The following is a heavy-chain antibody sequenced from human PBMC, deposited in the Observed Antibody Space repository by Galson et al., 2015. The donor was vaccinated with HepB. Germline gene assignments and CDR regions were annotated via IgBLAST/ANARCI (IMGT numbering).Heavy chain of an antibody. CDR3: ARVPAYGDFIPRYFDS. CDR1: GFNFDNYA. J-gene: IGHJ4*02. Sequence: SLRLSCAASGFNFDNYAMGWVRQGPGKGLHWVSGISSSGDSTYYADSVKGRFTISRDNSKNTVSLQMNSLTVEDAAVYYCARVPAYGDFIPRYFDSWGQGTLVTVSS. D-gene: IGHD4-17*01. CDR2: ISSSGDST. V-gene: IGHV3-23*01.